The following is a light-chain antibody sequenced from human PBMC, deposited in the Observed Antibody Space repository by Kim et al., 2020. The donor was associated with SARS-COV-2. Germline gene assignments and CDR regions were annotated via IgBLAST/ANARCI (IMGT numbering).Light chain of an antibody. CDR2: SND. Sequence: ELTQPPTVSGTPGQRVTISCSGSNSNIGSNTVNWYRQLPGTAPKLLIFSNDQRPSGVPDRFSGSKSGTSASLAIRGLQSEDETHYYCGAWDDSLNGWVFGGGTQLTVL. CDR3: GAWDDSLNGWV. CDR1: NSNIGSNT. J-gene: IGLJ3*02. V-gene: IGLV1-44*01.